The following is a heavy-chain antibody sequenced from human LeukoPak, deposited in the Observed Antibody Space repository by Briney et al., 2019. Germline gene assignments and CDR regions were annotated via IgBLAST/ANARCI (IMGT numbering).Heavy chain of an antibody. Sequence: ASVKVSCKASGYTFTGYYMHWVRQAPGQGLEWMGWINPNSGGTNYAQKLQGRVTMTTDTSTSTAYMELRSLRSDDTAVYYCAGDLKRSRARWENLGFDPWGQGTLVTVSS. V-gene: IGHV1-2*02. D-gene: IGHD1-26*01. CDR3: AGDLKRSRARWENLGFDP. J-gene: IGHJ5*02. CDR1: GYTFTGYY. CDR2: INPNSGGT.